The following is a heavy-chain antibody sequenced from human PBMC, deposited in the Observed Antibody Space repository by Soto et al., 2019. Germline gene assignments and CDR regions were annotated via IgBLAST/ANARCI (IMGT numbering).Heavy chain of an antibody. CDR1: GFTFSSYS. CDR2: ISSSSSTI. J-gene: IGHJ6*03. D-gene: IGHD3-3*01. V-gene: IGHV3-48*01. Sequence: GGSLRLSCAASGFTFSSYSMNWVRQAPGKGLEWVSYISSSSSTIYYADSVKGRFTISRDNAKNSLYLQMNSLRAEDTAAYYCARHFGVVINSYYYYYMDVWGKGTTVTVSS. CDR3: ARHFGVVINSYYYYYMDV.